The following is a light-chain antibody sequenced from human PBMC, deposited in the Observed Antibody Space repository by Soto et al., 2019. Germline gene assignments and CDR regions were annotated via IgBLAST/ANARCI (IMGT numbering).Light chain of an antibody. J-gene: IGKJ4*01. V-gene: IGKV3-11*01. CDR3: QQRSDWPLT. CDR2: DAS. Sequence: DIVMTQSPGTLSWSPLEIATLSCMASQSISNYLAWFQQKPGQAPRLLMYDASNRATGIPARFSGSGSGTDFTLTISSLEPEDFAVYYCQQRSDWPLTFGGGTKVDIK. CDR1: QSISNY.